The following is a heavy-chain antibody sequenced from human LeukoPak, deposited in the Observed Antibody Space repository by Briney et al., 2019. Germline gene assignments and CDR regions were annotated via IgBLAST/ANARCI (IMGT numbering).Heavy chain of an antibody. V-gene: IGHV4-34*01. CDR3: ARSFDRCKTGY. Sequence: PSETLSLTCSVYSESFSGGYWSWIRQPPGKGLDWIGEISDNEGIKYSPSLKSRVTISVDTSKNQFSLKLTSVTAAATAVYYCARSFDRCKTGYWGQGSLVTVSS. CDR2: ISDNEGI. D-gene: IGHD2/OR15-2a*01. J-gene: IGHJ4*02. CDR1: SESFSGGY.